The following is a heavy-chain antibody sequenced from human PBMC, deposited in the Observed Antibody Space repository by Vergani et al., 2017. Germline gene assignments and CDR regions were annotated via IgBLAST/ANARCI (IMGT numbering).Heavy chain of an antibody. Sequence: QVQLQESGPGLVKPSQTLSLTCTVSGGSISSGGYYWSWIRQHPGKGLEWIGYIYYSGSTYYNPSLKSRVTISVDTSKNQFSLKLSSVTAADTAVYYCARDVGGYCSGGSCYSDRGRFDYWGQGTLVTVSS. J-gene: IGHJ4*02. CDR3: ARDVGGYCSGGSCYSDRGRFDY. CDR2: IYYSGST. V-gene: IGHV4-31*03. D-gene: IGHD2-15*01. CDR1: GGSISSGGYY.